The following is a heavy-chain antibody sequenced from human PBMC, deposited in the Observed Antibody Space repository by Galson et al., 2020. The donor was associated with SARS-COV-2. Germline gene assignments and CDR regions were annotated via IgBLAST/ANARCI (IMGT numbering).Heavy chain of an antibody. D-gene: IGHD2-15*01. V-gene: IGHV3-11*01. CDR1: GFTFSDYY. CDR3: AREGDRCSGGSCYSMYWYFDL. Sequence: GGSLRLSCAASGFTFSDYYMSWIRQAPGKGLEWVSYISSSGSTIYYADSVKGRFTISRDNAKNSLYLQMNSLRAEDTAVYYCAREGDRCSGGSCYSMYWYFDLWGRGTLVTVSS. CDR2: ISSSGSTI. J-gene: IGHJ2*01.